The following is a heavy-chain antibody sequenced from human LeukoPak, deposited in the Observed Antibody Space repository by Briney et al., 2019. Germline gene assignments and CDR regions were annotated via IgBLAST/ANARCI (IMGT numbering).Heavy chain of an antibody. V-gene: IGHV1-18*01. CDR2: ISAYNGNT. Sequence: ASVKVSCKASGYTFTSYAMNWVRQAPGQGLEWMGWISAYNGNTNYAQKLQGRVTMTTDTSTSTAYMELRSLRSDDTAVYYCARVPGRIAAAGIDYWGQGTLVTVSS. J-gene: IGHJ4*02. D-gene: IGHD6-13*01. CDR1: GYTFTSYA. CDR3: ARVPGRIAAAGIDY.